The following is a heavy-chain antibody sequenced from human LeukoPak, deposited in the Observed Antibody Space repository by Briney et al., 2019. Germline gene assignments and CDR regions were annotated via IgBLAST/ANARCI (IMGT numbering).Heavy chain of an antibody. CDR2: ISSSSSYI. Sequence: PGGSLRLSCAASGFTFSSYEMNWVRQAPGKVLEWVSSISSSSSYIYYADSVKGRFTISRDNAKNSLYLQMNSLRAEDTAVYYCGRDPDHGAVDYWGQGTLVTVSS. CDR3: GRDPDHGAVDY. D-gene: IGHD3-16*01. J-gene: IGHJ4*02. CDR1: GFTFSSYE. V-gene: IGHV3-21*01.